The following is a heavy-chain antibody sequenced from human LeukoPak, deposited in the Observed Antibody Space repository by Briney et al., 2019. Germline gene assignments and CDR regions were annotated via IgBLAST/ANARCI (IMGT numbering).Heavy chain of an antibody. Sequence: GGSLRLSCAASGFTSSTYWMSWVRQAPGKGLEWVASIKQDGSETYYVDSVKGRFTLSRDNAKNSLYLQKNSLRADDTAVYYCARDRDSRWDFDLWGRGTLVTVSS. CDR3: ARDRDSRWDFDL. CDR1: GFTSSTYW. D-gene: IGHD3-22*01. V-gene: IGHV3-7*01. J-gene: IGHJ2*01. CDR2: IKQDGSET.